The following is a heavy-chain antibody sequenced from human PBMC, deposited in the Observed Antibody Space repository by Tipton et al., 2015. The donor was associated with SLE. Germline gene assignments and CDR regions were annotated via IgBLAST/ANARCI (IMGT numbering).Heavy chain of an antibody. CDR2: IYYSGTT. V-gene: IGHV4-39*02. CDR3: AKVTVFGVAIFGYNWFDP. J-gene: IGHJ5*02. D-gene: IGHD3-3*01. CDR1: GGSISGSSYY. Sequence: TLSLTCTVSGGSISGSSYYWGWIRQPQGKGLEWIGSIYYSGTTSYNAPRESRVTISVDTSKNQFSLRLSSVTAADTAVYYCAKVTVFGVAIFGYNWFDPWGQGTLVTVAS.